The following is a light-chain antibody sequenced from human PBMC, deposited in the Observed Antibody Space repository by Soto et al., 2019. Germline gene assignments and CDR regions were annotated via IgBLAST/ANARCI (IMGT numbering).Light chain of an antibody. CDR3: QQYNSYSET. V-gene: IGKV1-5*03. CDR1: QSISSW. CDR2: KAS. J-gene: IGKJ1*01. Sequence: DIQMTQSPSTLSASVGDRVTITCRASQSISSWLAWYQQKPGKAPNLLIYKASNLQSGVPSRFSGSGSGTEFTLTISSLQPDDFATYYCQQYNSYSETFGQGTKVVI.